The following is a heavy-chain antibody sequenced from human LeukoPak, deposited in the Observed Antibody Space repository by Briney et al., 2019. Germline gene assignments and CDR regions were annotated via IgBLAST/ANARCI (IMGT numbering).Heavy chain of an antibody. CDR1: GYTFTGYY. CDR2: INPNSGGT. D-gene: IGHD3-3*01. J-gene: IGHJ4*02. Sequence: ASVKVSCKASGYTFTGYYMHWVRQAPGQGLEWMGWINPNSGGTNYAQKFQGRVTMTRDTSISTAYMELSRLRSDDTAVYYCAREPPITIFGVVTSGSYWGQGTLVTVSS. V-gene: IGHV1-2*02. CDR3: AREPPITIFGVVTSGSY.